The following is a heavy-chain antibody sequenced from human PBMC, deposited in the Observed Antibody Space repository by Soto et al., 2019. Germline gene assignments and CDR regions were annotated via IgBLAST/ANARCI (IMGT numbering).Heavy chain of an antibody. J-gene: IGHJ4*02. Sequence: EVQVVEWGGGLEQPGRSLRLSCAASGFSFDDYAMHWVRQAPGKGLEWVSCFSWNSGNIVYSDSVKGRFTISRDNAKNSLSLQMNSLRAEDTALYYCTKGSSTSCFSPLDHWGQGTLVTVSS. CDR1: GFSFDDYA. CDR2: FSWNSGNI. V-gene: IGHV3-9*01. D-gene: IGHD2-2*01. CDR3: TKGSSTSCFSPLDH.